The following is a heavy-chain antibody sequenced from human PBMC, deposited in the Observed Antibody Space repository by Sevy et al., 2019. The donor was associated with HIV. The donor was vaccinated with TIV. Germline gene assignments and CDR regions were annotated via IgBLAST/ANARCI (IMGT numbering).Heavy chain of an antibody. CDR2: IGTLSDT. J-gene: IGHJ5*02. CDR1: GFSFSGSD. CDR3: VRGLQTHCDRTACPLDH. D-gene: IGHD2-21*01. Sequence: GGSLRLSCAGYGFSFSGSDMHWVRQPTGKGLDWISSIGTLSDTFYADSVKGRFTISRYNAKSSLYLEMSSLRAGNTALYYCVRGLQTHCDRTACPLDHWGQGTLVTVSS. V-gene: IGHV3-13*01.